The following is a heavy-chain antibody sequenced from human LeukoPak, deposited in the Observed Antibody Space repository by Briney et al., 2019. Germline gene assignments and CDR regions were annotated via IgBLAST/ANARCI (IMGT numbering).Heavy chain of an antibody. J-gene: IGHJ4*02. CDR3: ARGAYYYED. Sequence: KPGGSLRLSCAASGFTFSSYSMNWVRQAPGKGLEWVSSISSSSGYIYYADSVKGRFTISRDDAKNSLYLQMNSLRAEDTAVYYCARGAYYYEDWGQGTLVTVFS. V-gene: IGHV3-21*01. CDR2: ISSSSGYI. CDR1: GFTFSSYS.